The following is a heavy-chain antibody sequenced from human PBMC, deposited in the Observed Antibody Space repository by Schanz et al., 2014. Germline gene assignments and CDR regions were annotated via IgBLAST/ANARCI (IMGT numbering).Heavy chain of an antibody. V-gene: IGHV1-46*01. CDR1: GYTFVSYS. CDR2: INPSVRGT. J-gene: IGHJ4*02. Sequence: QVQLVQSGAEVKKPGASVKVSCKASGYTFVSYSMHWVRQAPGQGLEWMGIINPSVRGTHFAREFQGRVTVTSDTSTSTVYMELSGLRSEDTAVYYCARGGGPEDVFDIWGQGTLVTVSS. D-gene: IGHD3-3*01. CDR3: ARGGGPEDVFDI.